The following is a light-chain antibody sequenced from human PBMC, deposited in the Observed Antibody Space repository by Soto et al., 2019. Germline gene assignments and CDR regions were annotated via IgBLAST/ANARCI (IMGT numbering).Light chain of an antibody. V-gene: IGKV1-5*03. J-gene: IGKJ1*01. CDR1: QTISSW. CDR2: KAS. Sequence: DLKMTQLPSPLSGSVGDRVTITCRASQTISSWSAWYQQKPGKAPKLLIYKASTLKSGVPSRFSGSGSGTEFTLTISSLQPDDFATYYCQHYNSYSAAFGQGTKV. CDR3: QHYNSYSAA.